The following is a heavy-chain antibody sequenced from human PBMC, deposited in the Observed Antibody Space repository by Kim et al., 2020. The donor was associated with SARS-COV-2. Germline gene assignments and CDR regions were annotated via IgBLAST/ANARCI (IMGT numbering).Heavy chain of an antibody. CDR3: TTWLYYDILTGYSPSYYFDY. V-gene: IGHV3-15*01. J-gene: IGHJ4*02. Sequence: RFIISRDDSKNTLYLQMNSLKTEDTAVYYCTTWLYYDILTGYSPSYYFDYWGQGTLVTVSS. D-gene: IGHD3-9*01.